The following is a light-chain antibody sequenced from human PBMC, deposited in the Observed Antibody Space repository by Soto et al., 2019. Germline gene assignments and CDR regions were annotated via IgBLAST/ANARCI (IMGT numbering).Light chain of an antibody. V-gene: IGKV3-15*01. CDR1: QSISDT. Sequence: EIVMTQSPATLSVSPGGRATGSCGASQSISDTLAWYQQKPGQAPRLLIYGASTRAPGFPARFSGSGSGTDFTLTIASLQPDDFATYYCQQYETFSGTFGPGTKVDIK. CDR3: QQYETFSGT. CDR2: GAS. J-gene: IGKJ1*01.